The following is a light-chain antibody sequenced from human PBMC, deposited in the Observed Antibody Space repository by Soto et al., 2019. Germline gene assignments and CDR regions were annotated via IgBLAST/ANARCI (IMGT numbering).Light chain of an antibody. CDR2: ATS. J-gene: IGKJ4*01. CDR3: HKYYHAPT. Sequence: DIQLTQSPSSLSESVGERVTITYRASQAISRYLAWYQQKPGKVPELLIYATSTLQSGAPSGFSGSGSGTDFTFTISSLQPEDVATYCCHKYYHAPTCGGGTKVEIK. CDR1: QAISRY. V-gene: IGKV1-27*01.